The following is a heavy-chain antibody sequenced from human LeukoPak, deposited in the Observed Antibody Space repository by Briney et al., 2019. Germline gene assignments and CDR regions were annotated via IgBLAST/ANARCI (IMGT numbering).Heavy chain of an antibody. Sequence: GGSLRLSCEASGFTVTFNKYWMHSVRQPPGKVLGWVACINLDENTPTYADSVKGRFTNSRDNAKNNLYLQMNSLRAEDTAVYYCARGRYYYYDSHDYWGQGTLVTV. CDR3: ARGRYYYYDSHDY. J-gene: IGHJ4*02. V-gene: IGHV3-74*01. CDR1: GFTVTFNKYW. CDR2: INLDENTP. D-gene: IGHD3-22*01.